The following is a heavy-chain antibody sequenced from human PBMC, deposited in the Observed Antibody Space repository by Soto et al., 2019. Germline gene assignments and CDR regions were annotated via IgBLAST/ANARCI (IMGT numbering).Heavy chain of an antibody. CDR2: FIPIFDAA. V-gene: IGHV1-69*01. J-gene: IGHJ3*02. CDR1: GDTFTNYA. D-gene: IGHD3-10*01. Sequence: QVQLVQSGAEVKKPGSSVKVSCKASGDTFTNYAINWVRQAPGQGLEWMGGFIPIFDAANYAQNFRGRVTITAEESTSTAYMELSGLRSEDTAMYYCARKAESYGFDIWGQGTLVTVSS. CDR3: ARKAESYGFDI.